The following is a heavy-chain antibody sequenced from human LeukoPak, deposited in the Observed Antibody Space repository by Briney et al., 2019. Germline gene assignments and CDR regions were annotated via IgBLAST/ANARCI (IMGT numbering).Heavy chain of an antibody. J-gene: IGHJ6*03. D-gene: IGHD6-25*01. Sequence: ASVKVSCKASGGTFRTFAISWVRQAPGQGLEWVGGIIPIFGIPDSAQKFQGRLTITADESTTTAYMELSSLRSDDTAIYYCGLSGNYYYYYMDVWGKGTTVTISS. CDR1: GGTFRTFA. CDR2: IIPIFGIP. CDR3: GLSGNYYYYYMDV. V-gene: IGHV1-69*13.